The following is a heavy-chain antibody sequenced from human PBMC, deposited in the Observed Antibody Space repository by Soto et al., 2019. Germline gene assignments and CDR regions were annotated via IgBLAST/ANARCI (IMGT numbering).Heavy chain of an antibody. J-gene: IGHJ4*02. V-gene: IGHV1-69*06. CDR2: IIPIFGTA. D-gene: IGHD3-9*01. CDR1: GGTFSSYA. Sequence: GASVKVSCEASGGTFSSYAVSWVRQAPGQGLEWMGGIIPIFGTANYAQKFQGRVTITADKSTSTAYMELSSLRSEDTAVYYCARTSKYYDILTGYYVGNYFDYWGQGTLVTVSS. CDR3: ARTSKYYDILTGYYVGNYFDY.